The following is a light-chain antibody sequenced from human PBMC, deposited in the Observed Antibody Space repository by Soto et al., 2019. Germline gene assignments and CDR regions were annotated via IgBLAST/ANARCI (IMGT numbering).Light chain of an antibody. CDR3: QQSYSTSPVT. J-gene: IGKJ4*01. CDR2: AAS. Sequence: DIPMTQSPSSLSASVGDRVTITCRANQSISSYLNWYQHKPGKAPKLLIYAASSLQSGVPSRFSGSGSGTDFTLTISSLQPEDFATYYCQQSYSTSPVTFGGGTKVEIK. V-gene: IGKV1-39*01. CDR1: QSISSY.